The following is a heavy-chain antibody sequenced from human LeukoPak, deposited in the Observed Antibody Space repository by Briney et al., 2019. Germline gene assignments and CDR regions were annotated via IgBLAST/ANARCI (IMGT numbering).Heavy chain of an antibody. Sequence: GSSVKVSCKASGGTFSSYAISWVRQAPGQGLEWMGGIIPIFGTANYAQKFQGRVTITADESTSTAYMELSSLRSEDTAVYYCASEVAARWLFDYWGQGPLVTVSS. CDR2: IIPIFGTA. D-gene: IGHD6-6*01. V-gene: IGHV1-69*01. J-gene: IGHJ4*02. CDR3: ASEVAARWLFDY. CDR1: GGTFSSYA.